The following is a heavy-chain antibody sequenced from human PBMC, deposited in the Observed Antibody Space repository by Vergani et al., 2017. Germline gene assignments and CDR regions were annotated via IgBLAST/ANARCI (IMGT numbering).Heavy chain of an antibody. CDR1: GDSIISRSYY. V-gene: IGHV4-39*01. CDR2: IYNSGNG. CDR3: AHSYDSAFYFLDL. D-gene: IGHD2/OR15-2a*01. J-gene: IGHJ4*02. Sequence: QMQLQESGPGLVKASETLSLTCTVSGDSIISRSYYWGWIRQPPGKGLEWIGSIYNSGNGDSSSSLKSRVTISADTSKNQFSLRLTSVTAADTAKYYCAHSYDSAFYFLDLWGQGPLVTVSS.